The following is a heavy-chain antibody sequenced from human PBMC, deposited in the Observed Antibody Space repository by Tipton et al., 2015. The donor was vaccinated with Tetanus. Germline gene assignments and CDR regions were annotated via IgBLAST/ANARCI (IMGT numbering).Heavy chain of an antibody. D-gene: IGHD4-17*01. CDR1: GFTFSSYA. CDR3: ARKETEATVTTKDVYYYYGMDV. J-gene: IGHJ6*02. V-gene: IGHV3-23*01. CDR2: ISGSGGST. Sequence: SLRLSCAASGFTFSSYAMSWVRQAPGKGLEWVSAISGSGGSTYYADSVKGRFTISRDNSKNTLYLQMNSLRAEDTAVYYCARKETEATVTTKDVYYYYGMDVWGQGTTVTVSS.